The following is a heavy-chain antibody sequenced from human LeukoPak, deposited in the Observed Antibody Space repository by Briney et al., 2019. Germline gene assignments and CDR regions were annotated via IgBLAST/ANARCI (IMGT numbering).Heavy chain of an antibody. Sequence: GGSLRLSCAASGFTFSSYGMHWVRQAPGKGLEWVAFIRYDGSNKYYADSVKGRFTISRDNSKNTLYLQRNSMRAEDTAVYYCAKEVFGVVIIPWCFDYWGQGTLVTVSS. D-gene: IGHD3-3*01. J-gene: IGHJ4*02. CDR1: GFTFSSYG. CDR3: AKEVFGVVIIPWCFDY. CDR2: IRYDGSNK. V-gene: IGHV3-30*02.